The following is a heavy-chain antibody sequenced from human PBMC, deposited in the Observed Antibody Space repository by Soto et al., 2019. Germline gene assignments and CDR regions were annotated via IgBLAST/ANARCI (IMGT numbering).Heavy chain of an antibody. CDR2: MYYSGIT. J-gene: IGHJ5*02. CDR3: ARGAIVKGVGHWFDP. CDR1: GGSISISGYC. Sequence: QVHLQESGPGLVKPSETLSLTCTVSGGSISISGYCWSWIRQHPGTGLEWIGYMYYSGITYYNPSLLCRVRMSVDMSKNQFSLKLFSVTAADTAVYYCARGAIVKGVGHWFDPWGQGTLVTVSS. D-gene: IGHD1-26*01. V-gene: IGHV4-31*03.